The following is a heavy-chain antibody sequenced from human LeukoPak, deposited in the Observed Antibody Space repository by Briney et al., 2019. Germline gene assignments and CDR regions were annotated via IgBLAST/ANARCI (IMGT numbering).Heavy chain of an antibody. CDR2: IYYSGST. V-gene: IGHV4-39*01. CDR1: GGSISSSSYY. CDR3: ARHRMTTSHFDY. J-gene: IGHJ4*02. Sequence: SETLSLTCTVSGGSISSSSYYWGWIRQPPGKVLEWIGSIYYSGSTYYNPSLKSRVTISVDTSKNQFSLKLSSVTAAHTAVYYCARHRMTTSHFDYWGQGTLVTVSS. D-gene: IGHD3-16*01.